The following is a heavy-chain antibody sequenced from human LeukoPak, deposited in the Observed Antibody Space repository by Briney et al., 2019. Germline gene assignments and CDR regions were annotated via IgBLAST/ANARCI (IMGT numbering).Heavy chain of an antibody. V-gene: IGHV3-30*04. J-gene: IGHJ4*02. CDR3: ARDQGTGDLNY. CDR2: ISFDVSKK. D-gene: IGHD1-1*01. Sequence: PGGSLRLSCAASGFTFSSFAMHWVRQAPGKGLEWVAVISFDVSKKYYADSVKGRFTISRDDSKSTLYLQMNSLRPEDTSIYYCARDQGTGDLNYWGQGTLVTVSS. CDR1: GFTFSSFA.